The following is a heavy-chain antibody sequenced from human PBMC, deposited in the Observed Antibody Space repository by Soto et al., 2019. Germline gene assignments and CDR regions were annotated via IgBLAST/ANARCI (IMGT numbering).Heavy chain of an antibody. CDR2: ISSSGTSA. J-gene: IGHJ4*02. Sequence: QVQLEESGGGLVKPGGSLRLSCAASGFTFSAVYMSWIRQAPNKGLEYISYISSSGTSANYADSVKGRFTISRDNAKNSLYLQMNSLRAEDTAVYYCARDRGAVTGQYFDYWGQGAQVTVSP. V-gene: IGHV3-11*05. CDR3: ARDRGAVTGQYFDY. CDR1: GFTFSAVY. D-gene: IGHD6-19*01.